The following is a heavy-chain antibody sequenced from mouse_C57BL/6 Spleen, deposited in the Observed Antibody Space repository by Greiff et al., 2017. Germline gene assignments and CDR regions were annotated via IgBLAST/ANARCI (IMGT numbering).Heavy chain of an antibody. D-gene: IGHD2-2*01. Sequence: VQLKESGPELVKPGASVKISCKASGYSFTGYYMNWVKQSPEKSLEWIGEINPSTGGTIYNQKFKAKATLTVDKSSSTAYMQLKSLTSEDSAVYYCAGGGYAWFAYWGQGTLVTVSA. CDR2: INPSTGGT. CDR1: GYSFTGYY. CDR3: AGGGYAWFAY. J-gene: IGHJ3*01. V-gene: IGHV1-42*01.